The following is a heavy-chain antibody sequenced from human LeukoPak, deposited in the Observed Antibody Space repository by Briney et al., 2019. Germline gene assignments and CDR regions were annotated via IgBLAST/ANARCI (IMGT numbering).Heavy chain of an antibody. CDR1: GFTFSSYS. CDR3: ASLVVTAVRDWLDP. V-gene: IGHV3-21*01. D-gene: IGHD2-21*02. Sequence: GGSLRLSCAASGFTFSSYSMNWVRQAPGKGLEWVSSISSSSSYIYYADSVKGRFTISRDNAKNSLYLQMNSLRAEDTAVYYCASLVVTAVRDWLDPWGQGTLVTVSS. J-gene: IGHJ5*02. CDR2: ISSSSSYI.